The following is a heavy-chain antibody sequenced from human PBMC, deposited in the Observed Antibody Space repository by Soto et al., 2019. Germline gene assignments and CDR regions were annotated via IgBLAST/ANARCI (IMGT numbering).Heavy chain of an antibody. Sequence: ATLNVSCKSSGYTFTTYVSSSVGQAPGQGLEWMGWISAYNGNTNSARKLQGRVTMTTDTSTSEAYMELRSLRSDDRAVYYCASDWPGYFDYWCQGTLVTISS. CDR1: GYTFTTYV. CDR3: ASDWPGYFDY. J-gene: IGHJ4*02. V-gene: IGHV1-18*01. CDR2: ISAYNGNT.